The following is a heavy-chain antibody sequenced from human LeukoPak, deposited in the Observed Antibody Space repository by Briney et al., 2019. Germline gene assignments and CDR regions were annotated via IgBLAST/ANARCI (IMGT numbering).Heavy chain of an antibody. CDR1: GFTFSDHY. Sequence: GGSLRLSCAASGFTFSDHYMGWVRQAPGKGLEWVGRSRNKANSYTTEYAASVKGRFTISRDDSKNSLYLHMNSLKTEDTAVYYCARAGGGSGPLNYWGQGTLVTVSS. V-gene: IGHV3-72*01. CDR2: SRNKANSYTT. CDR3: ARAGGGSGPLNY. D-gene: IGHD3-16*01. J-gene: IGHJ4*02.